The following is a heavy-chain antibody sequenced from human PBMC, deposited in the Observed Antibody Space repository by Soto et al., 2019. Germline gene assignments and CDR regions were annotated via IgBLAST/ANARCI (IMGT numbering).Heavy chain of an antibody. V-gene: IGHV1-2*04. Sequence: ASVKVSCKASGYTFTGYYMHWVRQAPGQGLEWMGWINPNSGGTNYAQKFQGWVTMTRDTSISTAYMELSRLRSDDTAVYYCARDFVTTEELLYPPYGMDVWGQGTTVTVSS. D-gene: IGHD3-3*01. CDR2: INPNSGGT. CDR3: ARDFVTTEELLYPPYGMDV. CDR1: GYTFTGYY. J-gene: IGHJ6*02.